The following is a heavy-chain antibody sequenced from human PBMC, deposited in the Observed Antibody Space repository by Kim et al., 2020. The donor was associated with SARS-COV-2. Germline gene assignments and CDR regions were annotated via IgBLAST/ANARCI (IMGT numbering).Heavy chain of an antibody. CDR2: ISYDGSNK. Sequence: GGSLRLSCAASGFTFSTYAMHWVRQAPGKGLEWVAVISYDGSNKYYADSVKGRFTISRDNSKNTLYLQMNSLRAEDTAVYYCARARGGSYYYGMDVWGQGTTVTVSS. J-gene: IGHJ6*02. CDR3: ARARGGSYYYGMDV. V-gene: IGHV3-30*04. D-gene: IGHD1-26*01. CDR1: GFTFSTYA.